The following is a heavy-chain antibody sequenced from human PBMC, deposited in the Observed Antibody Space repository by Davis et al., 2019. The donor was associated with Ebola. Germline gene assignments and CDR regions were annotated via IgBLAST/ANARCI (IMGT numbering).Heavy chain of an antibody. CDR1: GGSFSAYY. CDR2: INHSGST. V-gene: IGHV4-34*01. J-gene: IGHJ6*04. CDR3: ARDITV. Sequence: MPSETLSLTCAVYGGSFSAYYWSWIRQPPGKGLEWIGEINHSGSTNYNPSLKSRVTISVDTSKNQFSLKLSSVTAADTAVYYCARDITVWGKGTTVTVSS.